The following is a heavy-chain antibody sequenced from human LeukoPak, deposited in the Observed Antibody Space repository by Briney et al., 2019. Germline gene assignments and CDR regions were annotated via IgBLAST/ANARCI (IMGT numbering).Heavy chain of an antibody. CDR1: GFTFSSYW. J-gene: IGHJ4*02. CDR3: ARNNIAASGDYFDY. Sequence: GGSLRLSCAASGFTFSSYWMSWVRQAPGKGLEWVANIKQDGSEKYYVDSVKGRFTISRDNAKNSLYLQMNSLRAEDTAVYYCARNNIAASGDYFDYWGQGTLVTVSS. CDR2: IKQDGSEK. D-gene: IGHD6-13*01. V-gene: IGHV3-7*01.